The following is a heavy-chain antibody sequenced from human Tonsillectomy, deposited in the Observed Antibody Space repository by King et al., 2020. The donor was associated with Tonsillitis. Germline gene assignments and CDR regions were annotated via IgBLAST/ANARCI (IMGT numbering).Heavy chain of an antibody. J-gene: IGHJ4*02. CDR3: ARSIVVVPAAIYYFDY. CDR1: GGSISSSSYY. D-gene: IGHD2-2*01. CDR2: IYYSGST. V-gene: IGHV4-39*07. Sequence: QLQESGPGLVKPSETLSLTCTVSGGSISSSSYYWGWIRQPPGKGLEWIGSIYYSGSTYYNPSLKSRVTISVDTSKSQFSLKLSSVTAADTAGYYCARSIVVVPAAIYYFDYWGQGTLVTVAS.